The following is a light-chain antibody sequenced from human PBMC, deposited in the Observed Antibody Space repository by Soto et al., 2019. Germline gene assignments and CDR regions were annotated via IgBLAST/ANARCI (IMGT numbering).Light chain of an antibody. Sequence: DIVMTQSPLSLPVTPGEPASISCRSSQSLLHSNGYNYLDWYLQKPGQSPQLLNYLGSNRASGVPDRVSGSGSGTDFTLKISRVEAEDVGVYYCMQALQTPWTFGQGTKVAIK. CDR2: LGS. CDR1: QSLLHSNGYNY. V-gene: IGKV2-28*01. CDR3: MQALQTPWT. J-gene: IGKJ1*01.